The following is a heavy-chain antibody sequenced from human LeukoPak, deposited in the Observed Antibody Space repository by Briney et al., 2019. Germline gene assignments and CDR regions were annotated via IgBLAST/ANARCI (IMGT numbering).Heavy chain of an antibody. CDR2: IKQDGSEK. Sequence: GGSLRLSCAASGFTFSSYSMNWVRQAPGKGLEWVANIKQDGSEKYYVDSVKGRFTISRDNAKNSLYLQMNSLRAEDTAVYYCASHSSSWYFDYWGQGTLVTVSS. CDR1: GFTFSSYS. V-gene: IGHV3-7*01. D-gene: IGHD6-13*01. CDR3: ASHSSSWYFDY. J-gene: IGHJ4*02.